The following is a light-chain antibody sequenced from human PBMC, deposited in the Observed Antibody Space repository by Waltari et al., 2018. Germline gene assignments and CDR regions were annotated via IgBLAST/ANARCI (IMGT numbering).Light chain of an antibody. CDR1: QGIFSY. CDR2: AAS. CDR3: QHLYRYPYT. J-gene: IGKJ2*01. V-gene: IGKV1-9*01. Sequence: DIQLTQSPSFLSASVGDSVTITCRASQGIFSYLAWYQQKPGKAPNLLIYAASTLHSGVPSRFSGSGSGTEFTLRISSLQPEDFATYYCQHLYRYPYTFGQGTNLEIK.